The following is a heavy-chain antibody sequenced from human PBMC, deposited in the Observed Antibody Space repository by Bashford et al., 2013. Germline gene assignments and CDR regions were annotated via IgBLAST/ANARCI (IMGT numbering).Heavy chain of an antibody. J-gene: IGHJ5*02. D-gene: IGHD1-7*01. CDR3: ARLEFTSTWNSFDP. CDR2: IYPGDSDT. Sequence: GESLKISCKGFGYSFTTYWIAWVRQRPGKGLEFMGIIYPGDSDTRYSPSFQGQVTISADKSTNIVYLQWSSLKASDTAIYYCARLEFTSTWNSFDPWGQGTLVTVSS. V-gene: IGHV5-51*01. CDR1: GYSFTTYW.